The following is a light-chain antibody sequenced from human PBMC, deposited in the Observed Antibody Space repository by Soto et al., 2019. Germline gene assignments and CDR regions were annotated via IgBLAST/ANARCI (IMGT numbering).Light chain of an antibody. CDR2: GAS. Sequence: EIVLTQSPGTLSLFPGERATLSCRASQSLITRYLAWYQQKPGQAPRLLIYGASSRATGIPDRFSGSGSATDFTLTISRLEPEVFAVYSCQQYGTSPTFGQGTRLEIK. CDR3: QQYGTSPT. V-gene: IGKV3-20*01. CDR1: QSLITRY. J-gene: IGKJ5*01.